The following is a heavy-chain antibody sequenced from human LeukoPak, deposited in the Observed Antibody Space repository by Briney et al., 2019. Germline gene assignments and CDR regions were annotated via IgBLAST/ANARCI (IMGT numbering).Heavy chain of an antibody. CDR2: INPSGGST. CDR3: AREDGSGSSFDY. J-gene: IGHJ4*02. D-gene: IGHD3-10*01. V-gene: IGHV1-46*03. CDR1: GYTFTSYY. Sequence: ASVKVSCKASGYTFTSYYMHWVREAAGQGLEWMGIINPSGGSTSYAQKFQGRVTMTRDTSTSTVYMELSSLRSEDTAVYYCAREDGSGSSFDYWGQGTLVTVSS.